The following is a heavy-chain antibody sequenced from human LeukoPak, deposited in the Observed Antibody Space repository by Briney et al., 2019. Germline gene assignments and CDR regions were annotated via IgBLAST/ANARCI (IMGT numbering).Heavy chain of an antibody. CDR2: IYYSGST. Sequence: PSETLSLTCTVSGGSISSSSYYWGWIRQPPGKGLEWIGSIYYSGSTYYNPSLKSRVTISVDTSKNQFSLKLSSVTAADTAVYYCARDRYDFWSGYSGFDPWGQGTLVTVSS. CDR3: ARDRYDFWSGYSGFDP. V-gene: IGHV4-39*07. D-gene: IGHD3-3*01. J-gene: IGHJ5*02. CDR1: GGSISSSSYY.